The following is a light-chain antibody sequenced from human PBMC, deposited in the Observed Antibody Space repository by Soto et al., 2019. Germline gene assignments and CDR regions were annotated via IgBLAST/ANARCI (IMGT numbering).Light chain of an antibody. CDR1: QSVSSSY. Sequence: EIVLTQSPGTLSLSPGERATLSCRASQSVSSSYLAWYQQKPGQAPRLLIYGASSRATGIPDRFSGSGSSTDFSLTISRLEPEDFAVYYCQHYCSSLFTFGQGTRLVIK. CDR3: QHYCSSLFT. CDR2: GAS. V-gene: IGKV3-20*01. J-gene: IGKJ5*01.